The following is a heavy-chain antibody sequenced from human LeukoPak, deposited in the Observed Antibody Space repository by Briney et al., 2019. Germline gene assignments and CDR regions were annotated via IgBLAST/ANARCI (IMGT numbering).Heavy chain of an antibody. CDR3: ARVGYCSSSTCYVKAFDI. CDR2: IFIGGNT. Sequence: PSKTLSLTCTVSGGSIRGYYWSWIRLPAGKGLEWIGRIFIGGNTNYNPSLKSRVTMSIDTSKNQVSLELSSVTAADTAVYYCARVGYCSSSTCYVKAFDIWGQGTVVTVSS. D-gene: IGHD2-2*01. J-gene: IGHJ3*02. CDR1: GGSIRGYY. V-gene: IGHV4-4*07.